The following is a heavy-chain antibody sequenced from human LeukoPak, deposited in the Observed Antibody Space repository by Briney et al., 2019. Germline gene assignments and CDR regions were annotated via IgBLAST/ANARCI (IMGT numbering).Heavy chain of an antibody. Sequence: PSETLSLTCAVPGGSISSGGYSWSWIRQPPGKGLEWIGYIYHSGSTYYNPSLKSRVTISVDRSKNQFSLKLSSVTAADTAVYYCAREDDSSASKDYWGQGTLVTVSS. D-gene: IGHD3-22*01. CDR3: AREDDSSASKDY. CDR1: GGSISSGGYS. V-gene: IGHV4-30-2*01. CDR2: IYHSGST. J-gene: IGHJ4*02.